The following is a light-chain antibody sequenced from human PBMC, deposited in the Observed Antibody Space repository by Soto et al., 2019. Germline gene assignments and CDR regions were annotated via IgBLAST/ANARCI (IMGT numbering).Light chain of an antibody. J-gene: IGKJ1*01. CDR2: GAS. Sequence: ETVLTQSPGTLSLSPGERATLSCRASQSVSSSYLAWYQQKPGQAPRLLIYGASSRATGIPDRFSGSGSGTDFTLTISRLEPEDFAVYYCQQYATSPPSWTFGQGNKVEIK. V-gene: IGKV3-20*01. CDR3: QQYATSPPSWT. CDR1: QSVSSSY.